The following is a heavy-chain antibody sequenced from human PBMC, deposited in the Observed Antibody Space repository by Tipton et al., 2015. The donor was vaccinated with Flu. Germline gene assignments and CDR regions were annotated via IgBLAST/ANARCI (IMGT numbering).Heavy chain of an antibody. V-gene: IGHV4-59*12. Sequence: TLSLTCTVSGAFFTSYYWNWIRQPPGKGLEWIGYIYNSQYTKYNPSLKSRVTISVDTSKKQFSLQLRSVTAADTAVYYCARDPSLGMPDYFDYWCQGTLVTASS. CDR1: GAFFTSYY. J-gene: IGHJ4*02. CDR3: ARDPSLGMPDYFDY. CDR2: IYNSQYT. D-gene: IGHD2-2*01.